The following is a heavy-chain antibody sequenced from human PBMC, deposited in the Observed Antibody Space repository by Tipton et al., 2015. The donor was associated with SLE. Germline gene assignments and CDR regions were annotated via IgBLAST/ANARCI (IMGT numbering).Heavy chain of an antibody. CDR2: IYYIGST. V-gene: IGHV4-59*11. D-gene: IGHD4-23*01. CDR1: GGSISSHY. CDR3: ARDTVGWYSGAFDI. Sequence: TLSLTCTVSGGSISSHYWSWIRQPPGKGLEWIGYIYYIGSTNYNPSLKSRVTISVDTSKNQFSLKLSSVTAAGTAVYYCARDTVGWYSGAFDIWGQGTMVTVSS. J-gene: IGHJ3*02.